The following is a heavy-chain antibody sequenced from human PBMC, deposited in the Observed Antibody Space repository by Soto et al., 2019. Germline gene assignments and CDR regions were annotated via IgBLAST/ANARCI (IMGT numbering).Heavy chain of an antibody. CDR1: GFTFSSYG. J-gene: IGHJ5*02. D-gene: IGHD5-18*01. CDR2: ISYDGSNK. CDR3: AKVKVDTSKVPWFCP. V-gene: IGHV3-30*18. Sequence: PGGSLRLSCAASGFTFSSYGMHWVRQAPGKGLEWVAVISYDGSNKYYADSVKGRFTISRDNSKNTLYLQMNSLRAEDMAMYYCAKVKVDTSKVPWFCPWGQGTLVTVSS.